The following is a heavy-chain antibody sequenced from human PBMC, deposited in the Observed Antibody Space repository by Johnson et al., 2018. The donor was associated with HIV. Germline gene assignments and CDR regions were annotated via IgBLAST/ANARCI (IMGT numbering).Heavy chain of an antibody. CDR3: AKVDCGGDTCAGYDPFDL. J-gene: IGHJ3*01. Sequence: VQLVESGGGLVQPGGSLRLSCAASGFTFDDYAMHWVRQAPGKGLEWVSGISWNSGSIGYADSVRGRFTISRDNAKYTVDLQMNSLRVEDTAVYYCAKVDCGGDTCAGYDPFDLWGQGTLVTVSS. D-gene: IGHD2-21*01. CDR2: ISWNSGSI. V-gene: IGHV3-9*01. CDR1: GFTFDDYA.